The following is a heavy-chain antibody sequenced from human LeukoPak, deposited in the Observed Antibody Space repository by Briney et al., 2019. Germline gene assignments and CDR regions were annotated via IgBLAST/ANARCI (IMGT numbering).Heavy chain of an antibody. CDR1: GYTFTSYY. CDR3: ARDRETYYDFWSGYYDV. V-gene: IGHV1-46*01. J-gene: IGHJ6*04. D-gene: IGHD3-3*01. CDR2: INPSGGST. Sequence: GGSVKVSCKASGYTFTSYYMHWVRQAPGQGLEWMGIINPSGGSTSYAQKFQGRVTMTRDTSTSTVYMELSSLRSEDTAVYYCARDRETYYDFWSGYYDVWGKGTTVTVSS.